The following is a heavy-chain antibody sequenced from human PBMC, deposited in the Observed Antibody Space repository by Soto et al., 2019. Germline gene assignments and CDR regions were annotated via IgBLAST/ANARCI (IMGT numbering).Heavy chain of an antibody. CDR2: IYYSGST. CDR3: ARQIATAMVMRWFDP. D-gene: IGHD5-18*01. CDR1: GGSISSSSYY. J-gene: IGHJ5*02. V-gene: IGHV4-39*01. Sequence: SETLSLTCTVSGGSISSSSYYRGWIRQPPGKGLEWIGSIYYSGSTYYNPSLKSRVTISVDTSKNQFSLKLSSVTAADTAVYYCARQIATAMVMRWFDPWGQGTLVTVSS.